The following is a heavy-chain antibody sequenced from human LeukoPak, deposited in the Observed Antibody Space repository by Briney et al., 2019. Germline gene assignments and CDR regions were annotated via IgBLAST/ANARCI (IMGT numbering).Heavy chain of an antibody. J-gene: IGHJ4*02. CDR1: GFTFSSYS. D-gene: IGHD5-24*01. V-gene: IGHV3-74*01. CDR2: INSDGSTT. CDR3: ASDGKHGYNLDY. Sequence: GGSLRLSCAASGFTFSSYSMNWVCQTPRKGLVWVSRINSDGSTTSYADSVKGRFTISRDNAKNSLYLQMNSLRAEDTAVYYCASDGKHGYNLDYWGQGTLVTVSS.